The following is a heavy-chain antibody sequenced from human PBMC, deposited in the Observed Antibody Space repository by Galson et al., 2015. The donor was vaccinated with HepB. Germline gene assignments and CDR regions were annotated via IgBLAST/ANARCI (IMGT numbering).Heavy chain of an antibody. J-gene: IGHJ6*02. CDR1: GFTFSSYG. CDR3: AKGVKIAARRGYYYGMDV. Sequence: SLRLSCAASGFTFSSYGMHWVRQAPGKGLEWVAVISYDGSNKYYADSVKGRFTISRDNSKNTLYLQMSSLRAEDTAVHYCAKGVKIAARRGYYYGMDVWGQGTTVTVSS. V-gene: IGHV3-30*18. CDR2: ISYDGSNK. D-gene: IGHD6-6*01.